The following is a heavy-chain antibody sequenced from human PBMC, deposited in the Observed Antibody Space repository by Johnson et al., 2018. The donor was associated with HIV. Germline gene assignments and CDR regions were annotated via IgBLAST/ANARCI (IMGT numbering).Heavy chain of an antibody. CDR1: GFTFSNAW. Sequence: VQLVESGGGLVKPGGSLRLSCAASGFTFSNAWMSWVRQAPGKGLEWVGRIKSKTDGGTTDYAAPVKGRFTISRDDSKNTLYLQMNSLKTEDTAVYYCTDGESFFDIWGHFGVSAFDMWGQGTMVTVSS. CDR2: IKSKTDGGTT. V-gene: IGHV3-15*01. CDR3: TDGESFFDIWGHFGVSAFDM. D-gene: IGHD3-10*01. J-gene: IGHJ3*02.